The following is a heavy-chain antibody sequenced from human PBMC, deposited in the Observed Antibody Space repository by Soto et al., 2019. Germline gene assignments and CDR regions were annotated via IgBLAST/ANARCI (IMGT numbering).Heavy chain of an antibody. D-gene: IGHD3-22*01. CDR2: IKQDGSEK. Sequence: EVQLVESGGGLVQPGGSLRLSCAASGFTFSSYWMSWVRQAPGKGLEWVANIKQDGSEKYYVDSVKGRFTISRDNAKNSLYLQMNSLRAEDTAVYYCARASRGVQYYHSSGYYRPWYYYYYYGMDVWGQGTTVTVSS. CDR3: ARASRGVQYYHSSGYYRPWYYYYYYGMDV. V-gene: IGHV3-7*03. J-gene: IGHJ6*02. CDR1: GFTFSSYW.